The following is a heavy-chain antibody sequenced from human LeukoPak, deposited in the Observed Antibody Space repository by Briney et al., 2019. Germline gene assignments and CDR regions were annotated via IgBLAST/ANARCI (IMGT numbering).Heavy chain of an antibody. D-gene: IGHD3-16*01. V-gene: IGHV4-39*02. CDR3: ASAPRQGSIGGLDY. Sequence: PSETLSLTCSLSVASISSRTYYWGWIRQPPGKGLEWIGAIYSTGTPYYNPSLRSRVTISVDTSKNHFSLKLSSVTAADTALYYCASAPRQGSIGGLDYWGEGTLVTVSS. J-gene: IGHJ4*02. CDR1: VASISSRTYY. CDR2: IYSTGTP.